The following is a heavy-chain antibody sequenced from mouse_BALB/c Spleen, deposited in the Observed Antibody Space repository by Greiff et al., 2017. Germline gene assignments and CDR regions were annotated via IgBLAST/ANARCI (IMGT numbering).Heavy chain of an antibody. D-gene: IGHD2-4*01. J-gene: IGHJ2*01. V-gene: IGHV5-6-4*01. Sequence: EVKLVESGGGLVKPGGSLKLSCAASGFTFSSYTMSWVRQTPEKRLEWVATISSGGSYTYYPDSVKGRFTISRDNAKNTLYLQMSSLKSEDTAMYYCTRDYDYDDGDYFDYWGQGTTLTVSS. CDR1: GFTFSSYT. CDR3: TRDYDYDDGDYFDY. CDR2: ISSGGSYT.